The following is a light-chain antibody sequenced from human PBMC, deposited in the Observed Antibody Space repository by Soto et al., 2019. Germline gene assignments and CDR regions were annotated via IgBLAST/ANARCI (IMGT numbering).Light chain of an antibody. V-gene: IGLV1-44*01. CDR1: SSNIGSHT. CDR2: NNN. CDR3: AAWDDSFWV. Sequence: QSVLTQPPSTSGTPGQRVTISCSGSSSNIGSHTVNWYQQLPGTAPKLLIYNNNQRPSGVPDRFSGSKSGTSASLAISGLQSEDEADYYCAAWDDSFWVFGGGTQLTVL. J-gene: IGLJ3*02.